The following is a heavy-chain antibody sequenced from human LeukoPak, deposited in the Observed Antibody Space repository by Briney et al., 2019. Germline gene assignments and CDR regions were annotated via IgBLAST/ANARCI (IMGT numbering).Heavy chain of an antibody. CDR3: ARGRRIAAAGTSWFDP. V-gene: IGHV4-34*01. CDR2: INHSGST. D-gene: IGHD6-13*01. J-gene: IGHJ5*02. Sequence: SETLSLTCAVYGGSFSGYYWSWIRQPPGKGLEWIGEINHSGSTNYNPSLKSRVTISVDTSKNQFSLKLSSMTAADTAVYYCARGRRIAAAGTSWFDPWGQGTLVTVSS. CDR1: GGSFSGYY.